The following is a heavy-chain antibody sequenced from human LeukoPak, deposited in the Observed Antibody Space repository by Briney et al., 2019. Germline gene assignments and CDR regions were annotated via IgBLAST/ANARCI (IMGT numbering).Heavy chain of an antibody. J-gene: IGHJ6*02. Sequence: GGSLRLSCAASGFTFSSYSMNWVRQAPGKGLEWVSYISRSSRTIYYADSVKGRFTISRDNAKNSLYLQMNSLRDEDTAVYYCAVFLEWQGATYYGMDVWGQGTTVTVSS. CDR2: ISRSSRTI. CDR1: GFTFSSYS. CDR3: AVFLEWQGATYYGMDV. V-gene: IGHV3-48*02. D-gene: IGHD3-3*01.